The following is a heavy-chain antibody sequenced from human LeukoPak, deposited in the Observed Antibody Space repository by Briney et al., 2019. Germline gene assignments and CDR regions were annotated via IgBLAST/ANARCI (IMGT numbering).Heavy chain of an antibody. CDR2: ISGSGGST. V-gene: IGHV3-23*01. CDR1: GFTFSSYA. J-gene: IGHJ4*02. CDR3: AKDTVIFGVVNGFDY. D-gene: IGHD3-3*01. Sequence: PGGSLRLSCAASGFTFSSYAMSWVRQAPGKGLEWVSAISGSGGSTYYADSVKGRFTISRDNSKNTLYLQMNSLRAEDTALYYCAKDTVIFGVVNGFDYWGQGTLVTVSS.